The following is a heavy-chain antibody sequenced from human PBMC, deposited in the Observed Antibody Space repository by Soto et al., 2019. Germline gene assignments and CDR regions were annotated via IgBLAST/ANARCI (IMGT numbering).Heavy chain of an antibody. V-gene: IGHV4-61*03. CDR3: VRVHADDSSGYDLDY. D-gene: IGHD6-19*01. Sequence: QVQLQEAGPGLVKSSETLALNSSVSGASVSSGDYYWSWIRQPPGKGLEWIGYIYFSGATSYDPSLKRRVSISIDTFKNHFSLKLKSVTAADTAVYYCVRVHADDSSGYDLDYWGQGLLVSVSS. CDR2: IYFSGAT. J-gene: IGHJ4*02. CDR1: GASVSSGDYY.